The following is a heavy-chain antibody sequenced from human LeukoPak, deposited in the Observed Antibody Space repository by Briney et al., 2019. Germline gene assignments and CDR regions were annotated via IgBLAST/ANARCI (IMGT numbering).Heavy chain of an antibody. V-gene: IGHV4-4*07. J-gene: IGHJ5*02. Sequence: ASETLSLTCTVSGGSISSYYWSWIRQPAGKGLEWIGRIYTSGSTNYNPSLKSRVTMSVDTSKNQFSLKLSSVTAADTAVYYCARDRVLVVPAALGGFWFDPWGQGPLVTVSS. CDR1: GGSISSYY. CDR2: IYTSGST. D-gene: IGHD2-2*01. CDR3: ARDRVLVVPAALGGFWFDP.